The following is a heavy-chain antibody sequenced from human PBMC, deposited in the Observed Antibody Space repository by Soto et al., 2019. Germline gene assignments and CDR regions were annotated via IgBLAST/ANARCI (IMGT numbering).Heavy chain of an antibody. D-gene: IGHD6-6*01. J-gene: IGHJ6*02. CDR2: MYHSGIT. CDR3: ASSMYSTSAQLYYGMDV. V-gene: IGHV4-38-2*01. Sequence: PSETLSLTCAVSGYSIRSGYFWGWIRQPPGKGLEWIGSMYHSGITYYNLSLKSRVTIPVDTSKNQLSLKLSPATAADTAVYYCASSMYSTSAQLYYGMDVWGQGTTVTVSS. CDR1: GYSIRSGYF.